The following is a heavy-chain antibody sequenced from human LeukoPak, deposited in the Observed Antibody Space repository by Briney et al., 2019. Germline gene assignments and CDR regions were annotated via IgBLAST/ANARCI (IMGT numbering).Heavy chain of an antibody. Sequence: SETLSLTCTVSGGSISSSSYYWGWIRQPPGKGLEWIGSIYYSGSTYYNPSLKSRVTISVDTSKNQFSLKLSSVTAADTAVYYCARVDISYGLFDPWGQGTLVTVSS. D-gene: IGHD2-2*03. CDR2: IYYSGST. V-gene: IGHV4-39*07. CDR3: ARVDISYGLFDP. CDR1: GGSISSSSYY. J-gene: IGHJ5*02.